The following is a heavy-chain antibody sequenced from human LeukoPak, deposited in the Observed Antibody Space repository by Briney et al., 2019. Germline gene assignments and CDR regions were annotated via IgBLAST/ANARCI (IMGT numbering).Heavy chain of an antibody. D-gene: IGHD3-10*01. CDR2: ISSDGSKT. Sequence: PGGSLRLSCAASGFIFSNYAIHWVRQAPGKGLEWVALISSDGSKTYHADSVKGRFSISRDNSKNTLYPQLNSLRAEDTSVYYCARDSTYWYDSGSSGPHYFDYWGQGTLVTVSS. J-gene: IGHJ4*02. V-gene: IGHV3-30*01. CDR1: GFIFSNYA. CDR3: ARDSTYWYDSGSSGPHYFDY.